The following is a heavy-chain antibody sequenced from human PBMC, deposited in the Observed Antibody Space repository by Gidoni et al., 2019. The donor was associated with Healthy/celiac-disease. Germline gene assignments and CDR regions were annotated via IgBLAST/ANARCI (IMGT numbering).Heavy chain of an antibody. V-gene: IGHV1-69*06. CDR1: GGTFSSYA. CDR3: ARLLSIAAHGAFDI. CDR2: IIPIFGTA. D-gene: IGHD6-6*01. J-gene: IGHJ3*02. Sequence: QVQLVQSGAEVTKPGSSVKVSCKAYGGTFSSYAISWVRQGPGQGLEWMGVIIPIFGTANYAQKFQGRVTITADKSTSTAYMELSSLRSEDTAVYYCARLLSIAAHGAFDIWGQGTMVTVSS.